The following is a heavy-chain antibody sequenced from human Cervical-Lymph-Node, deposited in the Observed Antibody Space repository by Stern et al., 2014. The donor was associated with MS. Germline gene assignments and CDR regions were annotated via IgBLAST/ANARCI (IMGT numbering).Heavy chain of an antibody. CDR2: IFYSGIT. CDR3: ARSGGNHYDTSGYSTRDDFDS. Sequence: VQLQESGPRLVKPSETLSLTCTVSSGSISTYYWSWIRQPPGKGLAWIGFIFYSGITKSNPSLRSRVTMSLDTSTNQFSLKLTSASAADTAVYYCARSGGNHYDTSGYSTRDDFDSWGQGTLVTVSS. J-gene: IGHJ4*02. V-gene: IGHV4-59*01. CDR1: SGSISTYY. D-gene: IGHD3-22*01.